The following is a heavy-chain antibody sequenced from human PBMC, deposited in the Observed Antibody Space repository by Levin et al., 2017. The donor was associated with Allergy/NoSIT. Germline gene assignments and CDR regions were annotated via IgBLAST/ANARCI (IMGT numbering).Heavy chain of an antibody. CDR3: ARVGGTSSSSWYFGVLPWFDP. V-gene: IGHV4-4*07. CDR2: IYTSGST. Sequence: PSETLSLTCTVSGGSISSYYWSWIRQPAGKGLEWIGRIYTSGSTNYNPSLKSRVTMSVDTSKNQFSLKLSSVTAADTAVYYCARVGGTSSSSWYFGVLPWFDPWGQGTLVTVSS. J-gene: IGHJ5*02. D-gene: IGHD6-13*01. CDR1: GGSISSYY.